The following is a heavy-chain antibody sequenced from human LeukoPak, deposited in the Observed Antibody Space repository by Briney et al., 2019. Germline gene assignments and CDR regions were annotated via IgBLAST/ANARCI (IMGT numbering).Heavy chain of an antibody. Sequence: GGSLRLSCAASGFTFSSYGMSWVRQAPGKGLEWVSGISGSGGSTYYADSVKGRFTISRDNSKSTLYLQMNSLRAEDTAVYYCARGPSGYHNTGGQGTLVTVSS. CDR1: GFTFSSYG. CDR3: ARGPSGYHNT. V-gene: IGHV3-23*01. J-gene: IGHJ4*02. D-gene: IGHD5-12*01. CDR2: ISGSGGST.